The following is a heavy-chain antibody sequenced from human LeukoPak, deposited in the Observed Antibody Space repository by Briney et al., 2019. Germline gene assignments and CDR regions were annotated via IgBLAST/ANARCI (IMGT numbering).Heavy chain of an antibody. D-gene: IGHD2-2*01. CDR1: GFTVSSNY. J-gene: IGHJ4*02. Sequence: GGSLRLSCAASGFTVSSNYMSWVRQAPGKGLEWVSVIYSGGSTYYADSVKGRFTIPRDNSKNTLYLQMNSLRAEDTAVYYCARGLGYCSSTSCQPLEYWGQGTLVTVSS. CDR3: ARGLGYCSSTSCQPLEY. V-gene: IGHV3-53*05. CDR2: IYSGGST.